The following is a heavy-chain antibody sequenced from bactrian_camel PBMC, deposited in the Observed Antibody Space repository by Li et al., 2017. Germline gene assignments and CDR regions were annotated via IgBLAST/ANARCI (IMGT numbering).Heavy chain of an antibody. D-gene: IGHD1*01. CDR1: GFSYTDYC. J-gene: IGHJ6*01. V-gene: IGHV3S53*01. Sequence: HVQLVESGGGSVQAGGSLRLSCISRGFSYTDYCMDWFRQAPGKQREGVARIPRFGPTNYADSVKGRFTISKDNAKNTLYLQMNSLKPEDTAMYYCAADRRWPGCRYTNDFSYWGQGTQVTVS. CDR2: IPRFGPT. CDR3: AADRRWPGCRYTNDFSY.